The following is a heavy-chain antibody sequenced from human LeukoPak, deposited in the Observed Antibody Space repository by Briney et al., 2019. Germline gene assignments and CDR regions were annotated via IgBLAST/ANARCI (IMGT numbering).Heavy chain of an antibody. Sequence: PSETLSLTCTDSGGSVSSGSHYWSWIRQPPGKGLEWIGYIYYTGSTNYNPSGTNYSPSLKSRVTISVDTSKNQFSPKLSSVTAADTALYYCARRRRYYFDYWGQGTLVTVSS. CDR1: GGSVSSGSHY. V-gene: IGHV4-61*01. CDR2: IYYTGST. CDR3: ARRRRYYFDY. J-gene: IGHJ4*02.